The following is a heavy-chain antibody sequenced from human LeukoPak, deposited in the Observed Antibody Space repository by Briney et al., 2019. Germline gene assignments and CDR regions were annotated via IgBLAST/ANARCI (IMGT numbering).Heavy chain of an antibody. J-gene: IGHJ6*02. CDR3: AREYGGYTSTYGMDV. V-gene: IGHV3-7*03. Sequence: GGSLRLSCAASRFTFSSYSMSWVRQAPGKGLEWGATIKQDGSEKYYVDSVKGRFTISRDNAKKSLFLQMNNLRAEDTAVYHCAREYGGYTSTYGMDVWGQGTTVTVSS. D-gene: IGHD4-17*01. CDR1: RFTFSSYS. CDR2: IKQDGSEK.